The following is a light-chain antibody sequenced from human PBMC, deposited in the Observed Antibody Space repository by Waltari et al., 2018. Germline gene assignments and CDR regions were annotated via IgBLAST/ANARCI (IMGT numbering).Light chain of an antibody. CDR1: QSIGNL. CDR3: QQYSTSSMFS. CDR2: KTF. Sequence: DIQLTHSPSILSASVGDSVTITCRASQSIGNLLAWFQQKPGNPPKLLIYKTFNLESGVPSRFSGSGSGTEFTLTITSLQPDDFATYYCQQYSTSSMFSFGQGTKLEVK. J-gene: IGKJ2*03. V-gene: IGKV1-5*03.